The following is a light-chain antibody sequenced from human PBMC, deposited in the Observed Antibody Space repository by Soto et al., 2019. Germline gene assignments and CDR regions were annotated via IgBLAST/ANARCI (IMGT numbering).Light chain of an antibody. CDR3: QHDDGSPRT. CDR1: QSLKTNF. J-gene: IGKJ2*01. CDR2: GIF. Sequence: TVLTQSPGTVFLSPGERATLYCRTSQSLKTNFLAWYQQRPGQAPRLLIYGIFNRAAGVPGRFSGSGSGTDFTLTINGREPEDSAVYYCQHDDGSPRTFGLGT. V-gene: IGKV3-20*01.